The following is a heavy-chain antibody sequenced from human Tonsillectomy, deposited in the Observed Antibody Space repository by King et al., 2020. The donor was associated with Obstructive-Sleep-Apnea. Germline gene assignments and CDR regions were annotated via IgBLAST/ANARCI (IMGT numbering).Heavy chain of an antibody. V-gene: IGHV3-48*04. D-gene: IGHD3-16*01. J-gene: IGHJ3*01. Sequence: VQLVESGGGLVQPGGSLRLSCAASGITFSSYSMNWVRQAPGKGLEWVSYISSSTSTIYYADSVKGRFTISIDNAKNSLYLQMNSLRAEDTAVYYCATGGPDAFDFWGRGTMVTVSS. CDR2: ISSSTSTI. CDR3: ATGGPDAFDF. CDR1: GITFSSYS.